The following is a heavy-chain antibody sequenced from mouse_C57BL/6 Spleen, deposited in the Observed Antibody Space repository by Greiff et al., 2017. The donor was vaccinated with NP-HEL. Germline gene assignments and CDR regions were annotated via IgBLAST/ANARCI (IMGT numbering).Heavy chain of an antibody. CDR3: TRDYDSSFDY. CDR1: GYTFTDYE. J-gene: IGHJ2*01. D-gene: IGHD2-4*01. V-gene: IGHV1-15*01. Sequence: VQLQQSGAELVRPGASVTLSCKASGYTFTDYEMHWVKQTPVHGLEWIGAIDPETGGTAYNQKFKGKAILTADKSSSTAYMELRSLTSEDSAVYYCTRDYDSSFDYWGQGTTLTVSS. CDR2: IDPETGGT.